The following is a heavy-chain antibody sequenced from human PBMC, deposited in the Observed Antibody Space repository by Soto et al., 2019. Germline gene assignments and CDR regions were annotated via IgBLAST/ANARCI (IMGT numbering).Heavy chain of an antibody. CDR2: IKSASAGGTT. V-gene: IGHV3-15*01. J-gene: IGHJ5*01. CDR1: GFILINAW. D-gene: IGHD3-9*01. Sequence: PGGSLRLFCAASGFILINAWVSWVRQAPGKGLEWVGRIKSASAGGTTDYAAPVKGRFTVSRDDSKNTVYLQMNSLKIEDTAVYYCLVSWLDAWGDGTLATVS. CDR3: LVSWLDA.